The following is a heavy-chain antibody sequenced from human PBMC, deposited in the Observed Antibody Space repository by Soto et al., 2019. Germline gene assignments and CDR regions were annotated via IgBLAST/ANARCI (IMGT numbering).Heavy chain of an antibody. J-gene: IGHJ4*02. V-gene: IGHV3-30*18. Sequence: QVQLVESGGGVVQPGRSLRLSCAASGFTFSSYGMHWVRQAPGKGPEWVAVISYDGSNKYYADSVKGRFTISRDNSKNTRYLQMNSLRAEDTAVYYCAKDKVPVVVTAPFDYWGKGTLVTVSS. CDR1: GFTFSSYG. CDR2: ISYDGSNK. D-gene: IGHD2-21*02. CDR3: AKDKVPVVVTAPFDY.